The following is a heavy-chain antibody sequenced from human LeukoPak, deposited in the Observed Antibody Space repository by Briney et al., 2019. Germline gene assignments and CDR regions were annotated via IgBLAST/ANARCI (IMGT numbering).Heavy chain of an antibody. Sequence: ASVKVSCKASGYTFTGYYMHWVRQAPGQGLEWLGWINPNSGGTNYAQKFQGRVTMTRDTSISTAYMELSRLRSDDTAVYYCARGGRYCSSTRCYTEGFDYWGQGTLVTVSS. CDR1: GYTFTGYY. V-gene: IGHV1-2*02. J-gene: IGHJ4*02. CDR3: ARGGRYCSSTRCYTEGFDY. D-gene: IGHD2-2*02. CDR2: INPNSGGT.